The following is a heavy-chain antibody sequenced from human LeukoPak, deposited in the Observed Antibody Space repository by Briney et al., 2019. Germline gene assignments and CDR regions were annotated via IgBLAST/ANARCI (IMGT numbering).Heavy chain of an antibody. CDR2: IYYSGSS. CDR1: GDSISSYY. J-gene: IGHJ6*03. V-gene: IGHV4-59*01. Sequence: SETLSLTCGVSGDSISSYYWAWIRQPPGKGLEWLGYIYYSGSSNYNPSLKSRVTMSADTSKNQFSLKLSSVTAADTAVYYCARVPRSYYYYYYMDVWGKGTTVTVSS. CDR3: ARVPRSYYYYYYMDV.